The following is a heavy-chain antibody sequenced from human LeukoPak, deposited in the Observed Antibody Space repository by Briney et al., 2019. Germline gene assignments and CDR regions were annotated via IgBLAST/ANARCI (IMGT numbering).Heavy chain of an antibody. Sequence: GRSLRLSCAASAFTFSSYEMNWVRQAAGNGLEWVSYISSSGSTIYYADSRKGRFTISRDNSQNPVYLQMKSLRGEDTAVYYCAKVCVGRWLQSTRPFVDYWGQGTLVTVFS. J-gene: IGHJ4*02. V-gene: IGHV3-48*03. D-gene: IGHD5-24*01. CDR3: AKVCVGRWLQSTRPFVDY. CDR2: ISSSGSTI. CDR1: AFTFSSYE.